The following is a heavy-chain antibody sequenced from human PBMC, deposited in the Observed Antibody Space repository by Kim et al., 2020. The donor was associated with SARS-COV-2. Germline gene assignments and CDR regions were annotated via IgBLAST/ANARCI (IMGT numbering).Heavy chain of an antibody. Sequence: SVKVSCKASGGTFSSYAISWVRQAHGQGLEWMGRIIPILGIANYAQKFQGRVTITADKSTSTAYMELSSLRSEDTAVYYCARGYCSSTSCYSFDYWGQGTLVTVSS. D-gene: IGHD2-2*01. CDR1: GGTFSSYA. CDR3: ARGYCSSTSCYSFDY. CDR2: IIPILGIA. J-gene: IGHJ4*02. V-gene: IGHV1-69*04.